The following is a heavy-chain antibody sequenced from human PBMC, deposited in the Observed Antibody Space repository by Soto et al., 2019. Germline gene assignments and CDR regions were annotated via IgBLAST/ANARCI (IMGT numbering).Heavy chain of an antibody. CDR3: AKDLGYCSGGSCYLADY. D-gene: IGHD2-15*01. CDR1: GFTFSSYA. Sequence: PGGSLRLSCAASGFTFSSYAMSWVRQAPGKGLEWVSAISGSGGSTYYADSVKGRFTISRDNSKNTLYLQMNSLRAEDTAVYYCAKDLGYCSGGSCYLADYWGQGTLVTVSS. V-gene: IGHV3-23*01. CDR2: ISGSGGST. J-gene: IGHJ4*02.